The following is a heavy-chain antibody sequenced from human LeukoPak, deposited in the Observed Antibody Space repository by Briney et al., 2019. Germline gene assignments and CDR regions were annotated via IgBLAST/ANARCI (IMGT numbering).Heavy chain of an antibody. CDR3: ASGIAVAGTGGDY. Sequence: PGGSLRLSCAASGFTFSSYSMNWVRQAPGKGLEWVPSISSTSSYIYYADSVKGRFTISRDNAKNTLYLQMNSLRAEDTAVYYCASGIAVAGTGGDYWGQGTLVTVSS. V-gene: IGHV3-21*01. J-gene: IGHJ4*02. D-gene: IGHD6-19*01. CDR1: GFTFSSYS. CDR2: ISSTSSYI.